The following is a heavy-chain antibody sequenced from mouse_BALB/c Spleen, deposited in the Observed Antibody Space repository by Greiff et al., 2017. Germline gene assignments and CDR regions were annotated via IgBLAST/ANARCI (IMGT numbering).Heavy chain of an antibody. J-gene: IGHJ4*01. Sequence: DVKLVESGGGLVQPGGSRKLSCAASGFTFSSFGMHWVRQAPEKGLEWVAYISSGSSTIYYADTVKGRFTISRDNPKNTLFLQMTSLRSEDTAMYCCARRGYEPMDYWGQGTSVTVSS. D-gene: IGHD2-2*01. CDR3: ARRGYEPMDY. V-gene: IGHV5-17*02. CDR1: GFTFSSFG. CDR2: ISSGSSTI.